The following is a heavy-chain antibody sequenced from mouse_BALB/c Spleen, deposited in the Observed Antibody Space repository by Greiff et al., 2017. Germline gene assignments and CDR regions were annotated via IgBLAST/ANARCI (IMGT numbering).Heavy chain of an antibody. Sequence: EVQLVESGGGLVKPGGSLKLSCAASGFTFSSYAMSWVRQTPEKRLEWVASISSGGSTYYPDSVKGRFTISRDNARNILYLQMSSLRSEDTAMYYCARGYDYEDYFDYWGQGTTLTVSS. CDR1: GFTFSSYA. D-gene: IGHD2-4*01. V-gene: IGHV5-6-5*01. CDR2: ISSGGST. J-gene: IGHJ2*01. CDR3: ARGYDYEDYFDY.